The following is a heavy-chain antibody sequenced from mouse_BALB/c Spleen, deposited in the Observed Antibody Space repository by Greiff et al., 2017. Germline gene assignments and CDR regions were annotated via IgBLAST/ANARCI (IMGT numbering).Heavy chain of an antibody. CDR2: ISSGGST. CDR3: ARGNKNYGRGYYFDY. CDR1: GFTFSSYA. D-gene: IGHD1-1*01. V-gene: IGHV5-6-5*01. J-gene: IGHJ2*01. Sequence: EVHLVESGGGLVKPGGSLKLSCAASGFTFSSYAMSWVRQTPEKRLEWVASISSGGSTYYPDSVKGRFTISRDNARNILYLQMSSLRSEDTAMYYCARGNKNYGRGYYFDYWGQGTTLTVSS.